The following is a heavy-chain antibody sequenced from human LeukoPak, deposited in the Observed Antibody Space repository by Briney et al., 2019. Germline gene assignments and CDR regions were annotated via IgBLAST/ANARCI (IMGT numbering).Heavy chain of an antibody. CDR1: GFTFSSYW. D-gene: IGHD6-6*01. V-gene: IGHV3-7*03. CDR3: ARDPAGYSSSRYPFDY. Sequence: GGSLRLSCAASGFTFSSYWMSWVRQAPGKGLEWVANIKQDGSEKYYVDSVKGRFTISRDNAKNSLYLQMNSLRAEDTAVYYCARDPAGYSSSRYPFDYWGQGTLVTVSS. CDR2: IKQDGSEK. J-gene: IGHJ4*02.